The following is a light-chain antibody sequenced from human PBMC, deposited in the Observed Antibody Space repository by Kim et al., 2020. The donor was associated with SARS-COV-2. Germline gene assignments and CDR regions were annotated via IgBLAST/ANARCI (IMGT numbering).Light chain of an antibody. CDR3: QTWDSSAVV. CDR1: ELGDKY. Sequence: SYELTQPPSVSVSPGQTASITCSGDELGDKYACWYQQKPGQSPVLVIYEDKKRPSGIPERFSGSNSENTATLTISGTQTMDEADYYCQTWDSSAVVFGG. CDR2: EDK. J-gene: IGLJ2*01. V-gene: IGLV3-1*01.